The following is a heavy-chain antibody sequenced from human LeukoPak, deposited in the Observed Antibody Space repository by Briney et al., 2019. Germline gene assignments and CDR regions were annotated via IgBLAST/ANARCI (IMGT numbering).Heavy chain of an antibody. D-gene: IGHD3-9*01. Sequence: GRSLRLSCAASGFTVSSNYMSWVRQAPGKGLEWVSIINIDGSTYYADSVKGRFTISRDNSKNTLSLQMSSLRDEDTAVYYCARVGGVLRYFDWPPRPYYFDYWGQGTLVTVSS. V-gene: IGHV3-53*01. CDR3: ARVGGVLRYFDWPPRPYYFDY. CDR2: INIDGST. J-gene: IGHJ4*02. CDR1: GFTVSSNY.